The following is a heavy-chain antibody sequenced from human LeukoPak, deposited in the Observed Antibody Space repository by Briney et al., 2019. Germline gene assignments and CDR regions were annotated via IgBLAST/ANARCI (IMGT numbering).Heavy chain of an antibody. CDR3: AQWIFGELDGWFDP. CDR1: GYIFTGYY. V-gene: IGHV1-2*06. Sequence: ASVKVSCKAPGYIFTGYYMHWVRQAPGQGLEWMGRINPKSGGTNHAQKFQGRVTMTRDTSISTVYMELSRLRSDDTAVYYCAQWIFGELDGWFDPWGQGTLVTDSS. J-gene: IGHJ5*02. CDR2: INPKSGGT. D-gene: IGHD3-10*01.